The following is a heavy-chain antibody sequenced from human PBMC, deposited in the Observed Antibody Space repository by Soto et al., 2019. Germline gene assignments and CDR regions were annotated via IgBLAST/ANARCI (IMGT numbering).Heavy chain of an antibody. CDR2: IRSKAYGGTT. CDR1: GFTFGDYA. Sequence: QPGGSLRLSCTASGFTFGDYAMSWVRQAPGKGLEWVGFIRSKAYGGTTEYAASVKGRFTISRDDSKSIAYLQMNSLKTEDTAVYYCTREGLDYYDSSGYSYYYYGMDVWGQGTTVTVSS. D-gene: IGHD3-22*01. V-gene: IGHV3-49*04. J-gene: IGHJ6*02. CDR3: TREGLDYYDSSGYSYYYYGMDV.